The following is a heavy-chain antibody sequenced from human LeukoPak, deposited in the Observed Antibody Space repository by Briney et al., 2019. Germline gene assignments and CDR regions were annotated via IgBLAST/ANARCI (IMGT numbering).Heavy chain of an antibody. V-gene: IGHV4-31*03. CDR3: ARDVVVTSSRDAFDI. Sequence: SETLSLTCTVSGDSVTSGGYFWTWIRQHPGKGLEWIRYISDSGTTSYNPSLKSRVSISVATSNNQFSLRLSSVTAADTAVYYCARDVVVTSSRDAFDIWGQGTMVTVSS. CDR1: GDSVTSGGYF. D-gene: IGHD2-21*02. CDR2: ISDSGTT. J-gene: IGHJ3*02.